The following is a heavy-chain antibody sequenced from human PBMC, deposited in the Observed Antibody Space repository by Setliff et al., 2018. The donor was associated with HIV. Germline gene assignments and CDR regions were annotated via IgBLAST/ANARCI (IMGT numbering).Heavy chain of an antibody. CDR3: ARLGGYSSSWYVPYFYYMDV. CDR2: INHSVST. D-gene: IGHD6-13*01. CDR1: GGSFSGYY. Sequence: PSETLSLTCAVYGGSFSGYYWSWIRQPPGKGLEWIGEINHSVSTNSNPSLTSRVTISVDTAKNQFSLNLSSVTAADTAVYYCARLGGYSSSWYVPYFYYMDVWGKGTTVTVSS. J-gene: IGHJ6*03. V-gene: IGHV4-34*01.